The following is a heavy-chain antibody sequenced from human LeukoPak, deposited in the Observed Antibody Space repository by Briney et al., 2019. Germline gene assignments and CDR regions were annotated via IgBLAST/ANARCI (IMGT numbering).Heavy chain of an antibody. Sequence: GESLKISCKGSGYSFTSYWIGWVRQMPGKGLEWMGIIYPGDSDTRYSPSFQGQVTISADKSISTAYLQWSSLKASDTAMYYCARPITYYYDSSGYDLDYWGQGTLVTVSS. CDR1: GYSFTSYW. J-gene: IGHJ4*02. CDR2: IYPGDSDT. CDR3: ARPITYYYDSSGYDLDY. V-gene: IGHV5-51*01. D-gene: IGHD3-22*01.